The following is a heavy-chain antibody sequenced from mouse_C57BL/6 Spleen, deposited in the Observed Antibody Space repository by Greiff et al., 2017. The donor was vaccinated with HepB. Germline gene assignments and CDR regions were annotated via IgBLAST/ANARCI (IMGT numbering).Heavy chain of an antibody. D-gene: IGHD3-2*02. CDR1: GYAFSSYW. CDR3: ARQGSSGYDY. Sequence: QVQLKESGAELVKPGASVKISCKASGYAFSSYWMNWVKQRPGKGLEWIGQIYPGDGDTNYNGKFKGKATLTADKSSSTAYMQLSSLTSEDSAVYFCARQGSSGYDYWGQGTTLTVSS. V-gene: IGHV1-80*01. CDR2: IYPGDGDT. J-gene: IGHJ2*01.